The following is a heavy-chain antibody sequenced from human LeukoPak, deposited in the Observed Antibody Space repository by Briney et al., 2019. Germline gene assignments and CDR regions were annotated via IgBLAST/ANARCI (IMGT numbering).Heavy chain of an antibody. CDR3: ARSPARVRGVIVRFDP. Sequence: SETLSLAFALYGRSVSGYYCGWIRQPPGKGLGWIVEINHSGSANYNPSLNSRVAISVDSTNNQISLKLSSVTAADTAVYYCARSPARVRGVIVRFDPWGQGTLVTVSS. CDR2: INHSGSA. CDR1: GRSVSGYY. V-gene: IGHV4-34*01. D-gene: IGHD3-10*01. J-gene: IGHJ5*02.